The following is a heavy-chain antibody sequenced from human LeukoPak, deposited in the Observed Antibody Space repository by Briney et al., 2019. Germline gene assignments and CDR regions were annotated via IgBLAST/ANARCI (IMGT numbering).Heavy chain of an antibody. Sequence: GGSLRLSCAASGFAFSSYSMNWVRQAPGKGLEWISYISSSSTTIYYADSVKGRFTISRDNAKNSLYLQMNSLRAEDTAVYYCAIIYLIVGATTFDYWGQGTLVTVSS. CDR3: AIIYLIVGATTFDY. V-gene: IGHV3-48*01. D-gene: IGHD1-26*01. J-gene: IGHJ4*02. CDR2: ISSSSTTI. CDR1: GFAFSSYS.